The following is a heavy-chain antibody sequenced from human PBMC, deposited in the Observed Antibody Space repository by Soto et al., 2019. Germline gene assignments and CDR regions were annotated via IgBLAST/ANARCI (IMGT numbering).Heavy chain of an antibody. D-gene: IGHD1-7*01. Sequence: PSEILSLPCAVFCGSFSGHYCSRIRQPPRKGLEGIGEINHSGSTDYNPSLKSRVTISVDTSKNQFSLKLGSVTAGDTAVYYCGCLNNLEVQVGRETYTWFDPWGKGTLVPVS. J-gene: IGHJ5*02. V-gene: IGHV4-34*01. CDR2: INHSGST. CDR1: CGSFSGHY. CDR3: GCLNNLEVQVGRETYTWFDP.